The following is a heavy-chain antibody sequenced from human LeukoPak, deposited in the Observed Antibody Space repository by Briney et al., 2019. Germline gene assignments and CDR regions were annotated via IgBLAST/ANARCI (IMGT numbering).Heavy chain of an antibody. CDR2: MVVGSGNT. V-gene: IGHV1-58*01. CDR1: GFTFTSSA. Sequence: GTSVKVSCKASGFTFTSSAVQWVRQARGQRLEWIGWMVVGSGNTNYAQKFQERVTITRDMSTSTAYMELSSLRSEDTAVYYCAADLFSITMVRGVLDYWGQGTLVTVSS. CDR3: AADLFSITMVRGVLDY. D-gene: IGHD3-10*01. J-gene: IGHJ4*02.